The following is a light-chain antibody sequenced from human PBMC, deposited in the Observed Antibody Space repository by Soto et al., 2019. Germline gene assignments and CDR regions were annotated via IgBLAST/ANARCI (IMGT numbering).Light chain of an antibody. CDR2: DAS. J-gene: IGKJ5*01. CDR1: QDITNY. CDR3: QQYGSLPPIT. Sequence: DIQMTQSPSSLSASVGDRVTITCQASQDITNYVNWYQQKPGKAPKLLIYDASNLETGVPSRFSGSGSGTDFTFTISSLQAEDIATYYCQQYGSLPPITFGQGTRLEIK. V-gene: IGKV1-33*01.